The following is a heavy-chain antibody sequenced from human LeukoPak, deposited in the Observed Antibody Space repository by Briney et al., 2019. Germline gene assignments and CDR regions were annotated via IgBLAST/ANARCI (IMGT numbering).Heavy chain of an antibody. CDR1: GYTFTGYY. J-gene: IGHJ4*02. CDR3: AREKMYYYDSSGYYHEDY. D-gene: IGHD3-22*01. Sequence: GASVKVSCKASGYTFTGYYMHWVRQAPGQGLEWMGWINPNSGGTNYAQKFQGRVTMTRDTSISTAYMELSRLRSDDTAVYYCAREKMYYYDSSGYYHEDYWGQGTLVTVSS. CDR2: INPNSGGT. V-gene: IGHV1-2*02.